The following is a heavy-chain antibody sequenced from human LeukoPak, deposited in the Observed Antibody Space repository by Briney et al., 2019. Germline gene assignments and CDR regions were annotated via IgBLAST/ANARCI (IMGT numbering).Heavy chain of an antibody. CDR1: GFTFSSYA. V-gene: IGHV3-23*01. Sequence: PGGSLRLSCAASGFTFSSYAMSWVRQAPGKGLEWVSTFSASGGNTYYADSVKGRFTISRDISKNTLYLQLTSLRADDTAVYYCAKDGLVGATDWFDCWGQGTLVTVSS. D-gene: IGHD1-26*01. CDR2: FSASGGNT. CDR3: AKDGLVGATDWFDC. J-gene: IGHJ4*02.